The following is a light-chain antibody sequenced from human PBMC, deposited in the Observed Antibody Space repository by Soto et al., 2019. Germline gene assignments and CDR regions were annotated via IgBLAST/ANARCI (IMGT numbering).Light chain of an antibody. J-gene: IGKJ1*01. CDR3: QQCSDWPRT. CDR2: DAS. Sequence: EIVLTQSPATLSLSPGERATLSCRASENVYSYLAWYRQAPGQPPSLLIYDASNRAAGVPARFSGSGSVTDYTLTISSLEPEDFAVYYCQQCSDWPRTFGQGTKVDIK. CDR1: ENVYSY. V-gene: IGKV3-11*01.